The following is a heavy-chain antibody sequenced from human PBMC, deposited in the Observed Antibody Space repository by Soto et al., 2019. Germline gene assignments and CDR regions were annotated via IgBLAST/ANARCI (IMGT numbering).Heavy chain of an antibody. Sequence: QVQLVESGGGVVQPGRSLRLSCAASGFTFSSYGMHWVRQAPGKGLEWVAVIWYDGSNKYYADSVKGRFTISRDNSKNTLYLQMNSLRAEDTAVYYCARDSVPDIVVVPAEGYYYMDVWGKGTTVTVSS. V-gene: IGHV3-33*01. J-gene: IGHJ6*03. CDR1: GFTFSSYG. CDR2: IWYDGSNK. D-gene: IGHD2-2*01. CDR3: ARDSVPDIVVVPAEGYYYMDV.